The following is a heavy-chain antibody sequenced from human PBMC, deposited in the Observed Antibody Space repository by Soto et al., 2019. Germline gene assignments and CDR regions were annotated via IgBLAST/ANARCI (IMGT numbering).Heavy chain of an antibody. V-gene: IGHV4-31*03. J-gene: IGHJ4*02. CDR3: ARVDSSSWYSSAPHFDY. CDR2: IHSRGST. CDR1: GASVTTGGYF. D-gene: IGHD6-13*01. Sequence: SETLSLTCTVSGASVTTGGYFWTWLRQHPGKGPEWIGYIHSRGSTSYNPSFQSRLSMSLDSSKNHFTLTLTSVTAADTAVYYCARVDSSSWYSSAPHFDYWGQGTLVTVSS.